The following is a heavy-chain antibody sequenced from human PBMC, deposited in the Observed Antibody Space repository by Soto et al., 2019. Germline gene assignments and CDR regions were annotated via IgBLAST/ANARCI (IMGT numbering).Heavy chain of an antibody. CDR1: GFNFEIYG. CDR3: ARVAITGVANSPLFFFDL. V-gene: IGHV3-48*03. CDR2: ISTLGTTI. D-gene: IGHD2-21*01. Sequence: PGGSLRLSCSASGFNFEIYGMTWVRQAPGKGLEWISDISTLGTTIHYADSVRDRFTISRDNPTNTVYLHLTSLRDEDTAVYYCARVAITGVANSPLFFFDLWGQGTLVTVSS. J-gene: IGHJ4*02.